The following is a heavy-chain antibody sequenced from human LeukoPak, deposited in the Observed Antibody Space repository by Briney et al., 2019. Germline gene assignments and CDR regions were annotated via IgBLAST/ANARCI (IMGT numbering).Heavy chain of an antibody. Sequence: GRSLRLSWVASGFTFDDYAMHWGRQAPGKGLEWVSVISLNSGIISYADSVKCRFTISRDNAKNSLYLQMTSLVAEVTALYYFAHDLRAYSSFPGSWGQGTLVTVSS. V-gene: IGHV3-9*01. CDR2: ISLNSGII. J-gene: IGHJ4*02. CDR3: AHDLRAYSSFPGS. D-gene: IGHD6-19*01. CDR1: GFTFDDYA.